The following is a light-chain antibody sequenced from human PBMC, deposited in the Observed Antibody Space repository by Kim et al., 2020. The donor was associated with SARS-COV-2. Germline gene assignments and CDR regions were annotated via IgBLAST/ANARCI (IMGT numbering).Light chain of an antibody. V-gene: IGKV3-20*01. CDR1: RSVSSNY. Sequence: LSPGERATLSCRASRSVSSNYLAWFQQKPGQAPRLLIYGASNRITGIPDRFSGSGSGTDFTLTISRLEPEDFAVYYCQQYGSSPYTFGQGTKLEI. CDR2: GAS. CDR3: QQYGSSPYT. J-gene: IGKJ2*01.